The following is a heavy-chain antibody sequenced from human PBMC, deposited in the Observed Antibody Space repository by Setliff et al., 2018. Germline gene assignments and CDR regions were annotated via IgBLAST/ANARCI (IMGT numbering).Heavy chain of an antibody. Sequence: GGSLRLSCAASGFTFSNLWMSWVRQAPGKGLEWVSYISSSGSTIYYVDSVKGRFTISRDNAKNSLYLQMNSLRAEDTAVYYCARYSSGWFFDYWGQGTPVTVSS. CDR3: ARYSSGWFFDY. CDR1: GFTFSNLW. V-gene: IGHV3-48*04. D-gene: IGHD6-19*01. J-gene: IGHJ4*02. CDR2: ISSSGSTI.